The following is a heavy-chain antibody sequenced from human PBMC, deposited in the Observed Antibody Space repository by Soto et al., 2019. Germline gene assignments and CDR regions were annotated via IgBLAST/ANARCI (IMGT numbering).Heavy chain of an antibody. D-gene: IGHD3-16*02. Sequence: GSLRLSCAASGFKFSDYWMSWVRQAPGKGLEWVGNIKHDTSEAHYADSVKGRFTITRDNIKNFLFLQMNGLRSDDTASYYCARDGLLFSGPYRPSRFDYWGLGTLVTVT. CDR2: IKHDTSEA. CDR3: ARDGLLFSGPYRPSRFDY. CDR1: GFKFSDYW. V-gene: IGHV3-7*03. J-gene: IGHJ4*02.